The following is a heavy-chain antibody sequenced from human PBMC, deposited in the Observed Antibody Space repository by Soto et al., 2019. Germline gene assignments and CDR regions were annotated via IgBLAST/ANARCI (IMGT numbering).Heavy chain of an antibody. CDR2: LIPIFGTA. CDR3: ASRVTIFGVVSNWFDP. CDR1: GGTFSSYA. V-gene: IGHV1-69*06. J-gene: IGHJ5*02. D-gene: IGHD3-3*01. Sequence: QVQLVQSGAEVKKPGYSVKVSCKASGGTFSSYAISWVRQAPGHGLEWMGGLIPIFGTANYEQKFRGRVTITADKSTSTAYMELSSLRSEDTAVYYCASRVTIFGVVSNWFDPWGQGTLVTVSS.